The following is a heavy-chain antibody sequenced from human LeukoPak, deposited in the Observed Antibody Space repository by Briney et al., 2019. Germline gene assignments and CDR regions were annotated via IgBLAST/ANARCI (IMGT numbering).Heavy chain of an antibody. V-gene: IGHV3-23*01. Sequence: GGSLRLSCAASGFTFSSYAMICVRHAPGKGREWVSGNSGSAIGTYYADSVKGRLTISRDNSKNTLYLQMNSLTAEDTAVYYCARGLGWFGESTNWFDPWGKGTLVNVSS. CDR2: NSGSAIGT. CDR3: ARGLGWFGESTNWFDP. CDR1: GFTFSSYA. J-gene: IGHJ5*02. D-gene: IGHD3-10*01.